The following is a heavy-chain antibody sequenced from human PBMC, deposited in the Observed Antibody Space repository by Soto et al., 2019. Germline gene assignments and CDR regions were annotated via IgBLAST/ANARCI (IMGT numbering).Heavy chain of an antibody. J-gene: IGHJ6*02. CDR2: INPNSGGT. CDR1: GYTFTGYY. CDR3: ARVVYGSRLGNYYYGMDV. V-gene: IGHV1-2*02. Sequence: ASVKVSCKASGYTFTGYYMHWVRQAPGQGLEWMGWINPNSGGTNYAQKFQGRVTMTRDTSISTAYMELSRLRSDDTAVYYCARVVYGSRLGNYYYGMDVWGQGTTVTVS. D-gene: IGHD3-10*01.